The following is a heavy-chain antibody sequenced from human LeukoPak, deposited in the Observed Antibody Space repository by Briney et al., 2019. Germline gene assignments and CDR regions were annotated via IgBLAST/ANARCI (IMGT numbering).Heavy chain of an antibody. CDR3: ARGPYSYDSSGAFDI. CDR1: GGSISSYY. J-gene: IGHJ3*02. D-gene: IGHD3-22*01. Sequence: KSSETLSLTCTVSGGSISSYYWSWIRQSPGKGLECIGYIHYTGSTNYNPSLKSRVTISVDTSKNQFSLKLSSVTAADTAVYFCARGPYSYDSSGAFDIWGQGTMVTVSS. V-gene: IGHV4-59*08. CDR2: IHYTGST.